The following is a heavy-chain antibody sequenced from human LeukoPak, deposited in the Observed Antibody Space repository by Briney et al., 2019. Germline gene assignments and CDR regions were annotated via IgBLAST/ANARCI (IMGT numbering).Heavy chain of an antibody. CDR3: ATERGGDSGYEVWFDC. Sequence: PSETLSLTCTVSGGSVSSSYWSWIRQPAGKGLEWIGRIYTGGSTNYNPSLKSRVTMSLDTSKNLFSLKLSSVTAADTAVYYCATERGGDSGYEVWFDCWGQGPLVTVSS. V-gene: IGHV4-4*07. CDR2: IYTGGST. J-gene: IGHJ4*02. CDR1: GGSVSSSY. D-gene: IGHD5-12*01.